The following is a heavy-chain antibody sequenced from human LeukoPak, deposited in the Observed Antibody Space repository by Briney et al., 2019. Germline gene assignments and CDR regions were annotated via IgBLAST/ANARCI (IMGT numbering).Heavy chain of an antibody. CDR1: GFTFDDYA. J-gene: IGHJ3*02. D-gene: IGHD3-3*01. V-gene: IGHV3-9*01. CDR3: AKDRFLEWLSSAFDI. Sequence: LPGGSLRLSCAASGFTFDDYAMPWVRHAPGKGLEWVSGISWNSGSIGYADSVRGRFTISRDNAKNSLYLQMNSLRAEDTALYYCAKDRFLEWLSSAFDIWGQGTMVTVSS. CDR2: ISWNSGSI.